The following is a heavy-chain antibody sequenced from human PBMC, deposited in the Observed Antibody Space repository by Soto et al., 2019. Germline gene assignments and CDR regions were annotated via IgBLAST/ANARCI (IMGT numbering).Heavy chain of an antibody. CDR3: AREEYSSSSPLDY. CDR2: IWYDGSNK. D-gene: IGHD6-6*01. Sequence: LRLSCAASGFTFSSYGMHWVRQAPGKGLEWVAVIWYDGSNKYYADSVKGRFTISRDNSKNTLYLQMNSLRAEDTAVYYCAREEYSSSSPLDYWGQGTLVTVSS. V-gene: IGHV3-33*01. J-gene: IGHJ4*02. CDR1: GFTFSSYG.